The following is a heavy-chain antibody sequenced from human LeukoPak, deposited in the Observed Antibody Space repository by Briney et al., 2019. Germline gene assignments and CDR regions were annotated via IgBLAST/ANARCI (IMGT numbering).Heavy chain of an antibody. Sequence: KPGGSLRLSCAASGFTFSSYSMNWVRQAPGKGLEWVSSISSSSSYIYYADSVKGRFTISRDNAKNSLYMHMNSLRAEDTAVYYCARGVVAAAASWGDYGMDVWGQGTPVTVSS. CDR3: ARGVVAAAASWGDYGMDV. CDR1: GFTFSSYS. D-gene: IGHD6-13*01. CDR2: ISSSSSYI. V-gene: IGHV3-21*01. J-gene: IGHJ6*02.